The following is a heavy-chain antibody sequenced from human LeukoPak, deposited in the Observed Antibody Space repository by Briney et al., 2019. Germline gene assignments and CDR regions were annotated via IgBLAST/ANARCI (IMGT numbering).Heavy chain of an antibody. CDR3: AKDGRGYSYGYLDY. D-gene: IGHD5-18*01. J-gene: IGHJ4*02. Sequence: PGGSLRLSCAASGFTFSSYGMHWVRQAPGKGLEWVAVISYDGSNKYYADSVKGRFTISRDNSKNTLYLQMNSLRAEDTAAYYCAKDGRGYSYGYLDYWGQGTLVTVSS. CDR2: ISYDGSNK. CDR1: GFTFSSYG. V-gene: IGHV3-30*18.